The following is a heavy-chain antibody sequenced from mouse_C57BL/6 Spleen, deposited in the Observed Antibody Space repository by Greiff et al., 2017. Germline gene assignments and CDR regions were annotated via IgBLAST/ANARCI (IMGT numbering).Heavy chain of an antibody. CDR3: ARYSYGSGIFDY. Sequence: EVMLVESGGGLVQPGGSLSLSCAASGFTFTDYYMSWVRQPPGKALEWLGFIRNKANGYTTEYSASVKGRFTISRDNSQSILYLQLNALRAEYRATYYCARYSYGSGIFDYWGQGTTLTVSS. D-gene: IGHD1-1*01. CDR1: GFTFTDYY. J-gene: IGHJ2*01. CDR2: IRNKANGYTT. V-gene: IGHV7-3*01.